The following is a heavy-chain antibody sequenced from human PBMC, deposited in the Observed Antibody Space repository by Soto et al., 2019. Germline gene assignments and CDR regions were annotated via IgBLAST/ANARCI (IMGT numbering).Heavy chain of an antibody. CDR1: GGTFSSYA. Sequence: ASVKVSCKASGGTFSSYAISWVRQAPGQGLEWMGGIIPIFGTANYAQKFQGRVTITADESTSTAYMELSSLRSEDTAVYYCARVYHYYDSSGYYPYYYYGMDVWGQGTTVTVSS. CDR2: IIPIFGTA. CDR3: ARVYHYYDSSGYYPYYYYGMDV. D-gene: IGHD3-22*01. V-gene: IGHV1-69*13. J-gene: IGHJ6*02.